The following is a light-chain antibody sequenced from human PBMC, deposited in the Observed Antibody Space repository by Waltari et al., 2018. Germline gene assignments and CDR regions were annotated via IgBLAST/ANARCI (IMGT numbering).Light chain of an antibody. CDR1: QGISDH. CDR3: QQYYTFPYT. CDR2: GAY. V-gene: IGKV1D-8*01. Sequence: VISMTQSPSFLSASTGDRVTISCRVSQGISDHLAWYQQKPGKAPDLLTFGAYTLQSGVPPRFSGGGSGTDFTLTISDLQSEDFATYYCQQYYTFPYTFGQGTKLEIE. J-gene: IGKJ2*01.